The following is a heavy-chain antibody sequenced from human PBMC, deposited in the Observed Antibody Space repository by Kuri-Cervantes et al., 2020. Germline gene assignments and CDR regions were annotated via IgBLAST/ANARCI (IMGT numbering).Heavy chain of an antibody. CDR2: FDPEDGET. CDR3: ARECGSVARFGYCYYIDV. CDR1: GYTLTELS. V-gene: IGHV1-24*01. D-gene: IGHD3-16*01. J-gene: IGHJ6*03. Sequence: ASVKVSCKVSGYTLTELSMHWVQQAPGKGLEWMGGFDPEDGETIYAQKFQGRVTMTEDTSTATAYMEMSRLRSDDTAVYYCARECGSVARFGYCYYIDVWGKGTTVTVSS.